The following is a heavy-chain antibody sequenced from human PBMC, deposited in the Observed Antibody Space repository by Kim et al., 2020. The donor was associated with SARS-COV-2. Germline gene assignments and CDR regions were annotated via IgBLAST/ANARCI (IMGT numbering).Heavy chain of an antibody. Sequence: TNYNPSLKSRVTISVDTSKNQFSLKLSSVTAADTAVYYCASSMVRGVIKLWGQGTLVTVSS. J-gene: IGHJ4*02. CDR3: ASSMVRGVIKL. V-gene: IGHV4-34*01. D-gene: IGHD3-10*01. CDR2: T.